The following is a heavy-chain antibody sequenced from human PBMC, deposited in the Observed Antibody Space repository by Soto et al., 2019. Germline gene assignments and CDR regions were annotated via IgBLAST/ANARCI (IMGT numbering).Heavy chain of an antibody. CDR1: GFTFSSYS. D-gene: IGHD1-20*01. CDR2: ISSSSNTI. J-gene: IGHJ5*02. CDR3: ARETGVISGRTSWDNWCDP. Sequence: EVQLVESGGGLVQPGGSLRLSCAASGFTFSSYSMSWVRQAPGKGLAWISYISSSSNTIYYADSVKGRFTISRDNAKNSLYLQMKSLRDEDTAVYYCARETGVISGRTSWDNWCDPWGQGTLVTVSS. V-gene: IGHV3-48*02.